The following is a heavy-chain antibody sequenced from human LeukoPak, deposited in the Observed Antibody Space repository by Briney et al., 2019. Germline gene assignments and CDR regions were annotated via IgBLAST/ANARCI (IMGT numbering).Heavy chain of an antibody. CDR3: ARDRIGELMIDY. D-gene: IGHD3-10*01. CDR2: ISSSSSYI. CDR1: GFTFSSYS. V-gene: IGHV3-21*01. Sequence: AGGSLRLSCAASGFTFSSYSMNWVRQAPGKGLEWVSSISSSSSYIYYADSVKGRFTISRDNAKNSLYLQMNSLRAEDTAVYYCARDRIGELMIDYWGQGTLVTVSS. J-gene: IGHJ4*02.